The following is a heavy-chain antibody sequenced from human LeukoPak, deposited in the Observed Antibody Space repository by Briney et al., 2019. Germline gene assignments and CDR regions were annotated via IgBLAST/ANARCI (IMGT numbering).Heavy chain of an antibody. V-gene: IGHV4-59*03. J-gene: IGHJ2*01. CDR1: GGSISRFY. CDR3: ARNPFGGNFWYFEL. D-gene: IGHD3-10*01. Sequence: TSETLSLTCTVSGGSISRFYWSWIRQAPGKGLEWIGYISYSGNTYFSPSLKSRVTMSVDTYNEQFSLRLASVTAAATALYYCARNPFGGNFWYFELWGRGTPVTVSS. CDR2: ISYSGNT.